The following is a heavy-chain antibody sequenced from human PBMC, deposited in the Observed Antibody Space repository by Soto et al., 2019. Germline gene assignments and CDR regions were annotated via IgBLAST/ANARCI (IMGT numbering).Heavy chain of an antibody. D-gene: IGHD3-16*01. CDR1: GYNFNTYG. CDR2: ISGYNGYT. CDR3: ARDRDYSHTDADIDY. Sequence: QVQLMQSGAEVRRPGTSMRISCTTSGYNFNTYGISWVRQDPGQGLEWMGWISGYNGYTKYAQNFEDRVTLSTAPSTSTAFLELRNLRSGDTALYFCARDRDYSHTDADIDYWGQGTLVTVSS. V-gene: IGHV1-18*01. J-gene: IGHJ4*02.